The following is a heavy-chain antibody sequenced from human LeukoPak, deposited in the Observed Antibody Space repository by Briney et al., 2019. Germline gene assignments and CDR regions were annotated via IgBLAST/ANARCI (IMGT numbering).Heavy chain of an antibody. J-gene: IGHJ4*02. CDR3: TRDGGNWGDSDD. D-gene: IGHD7-27*01. V-gene: IGHV1-46*01. CDR1: GYTFTSYH. Sequence: ASVKVSCKTSGYTFTSYHIHWVRQAPGQGLEWMGIIDPGYTATTYAQKFQGRLTMTTDTSTSAVYMELNSLRSEDTAVYYCTRDGGNWGDSDDWGQGTLVTVSS. CDR2: IDPGYTAT.